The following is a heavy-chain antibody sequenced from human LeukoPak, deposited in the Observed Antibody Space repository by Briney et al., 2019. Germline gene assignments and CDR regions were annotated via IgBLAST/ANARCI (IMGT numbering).Heavy chain of an antibody. CDR1: GFTFSSYS. Sequence: GGSLRLSCAASGFTFSSYSMNWVRQAPGKGLEWVSSISSSSSYIYYADSVKGRFTISRDNAKNSLYLQMNSLRVEDTAVYYCARPRVHDSSGYYYYYYYMDVWGKGTTVTVSS. CDR2: ISSSSSYI. V-gene: IGHV3-21*01. J-gene: IGHJ6*03. CDR3: ARPRVHDSSGYYYYYYYMDV. D-gene: IGHD3-22*01.